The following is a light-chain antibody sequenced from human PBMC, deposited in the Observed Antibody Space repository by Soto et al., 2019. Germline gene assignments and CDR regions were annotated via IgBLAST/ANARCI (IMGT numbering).Light chain of an antibody. V-gene: IGKV1-33*01. CDR3: QQYESLPLT. Sequence: DIQMTQSPSTLSASVGYRFTITCQASQDINKNLIWYQQKPGKAPKLLIYDASDLETGVPSRFSGSGSGTGFTFTISSLQPEDFATYYCQQYESLPLTFGQGTRREIK. CDR1: QDINKN. CDR2: DAS. J-gene: IGKJ5*01.